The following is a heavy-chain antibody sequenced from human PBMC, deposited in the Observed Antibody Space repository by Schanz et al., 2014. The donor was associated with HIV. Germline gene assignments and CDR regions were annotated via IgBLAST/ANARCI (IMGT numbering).Heavy chain of an antibody. CDR1: GFTFRHAW. J-gene: IGHJ6*02. Sequence: EVQLLESGGGLVKPGGSLRISCAASGFTFRHAWMSWVRQAPGKGLECVSYMSYSSSAMYYADSVKGRFTISRDNSKNTLYLQMNSLRVEDTAVYYCARSPFNAMDVWGQGTPVTVSS. V-gene: IGHV3-48*01. CDR3: ARSPFNAMDV. CDR2: MSYSSSAM.